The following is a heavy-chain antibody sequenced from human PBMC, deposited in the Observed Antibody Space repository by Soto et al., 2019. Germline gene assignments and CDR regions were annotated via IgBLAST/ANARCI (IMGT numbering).Heavy chain of an antibody. CDR3: ARDHYYDYIWGSYRHFDY. J-gene: IGHJ4*02. CDR1: GDSVSSNSAA. Sequence: SQTLSLTCAISGDSVSSNSAAWNWIRQSPSRGLEWLGRTYYRSKWYNDYAVSVKSRITINPDTSKNQFSLQLNSVTPEDTAVYYCARDHYYDYIWGSYRHFDYWGQGTLVTVSS. CDR2: TYYRSKWYN. V-gene: IGHV6-1*01. D-gene: IGHD3-16*02.